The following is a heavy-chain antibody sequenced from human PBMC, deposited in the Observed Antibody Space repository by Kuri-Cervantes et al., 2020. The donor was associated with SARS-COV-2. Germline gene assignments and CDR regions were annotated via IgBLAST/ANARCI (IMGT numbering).Heavy chain of an antibody. J-gene: IGHJ4*02. D-gene: IGHD6-6*01. V-gene: IGHV3-23*01. CDR3: AKDREHSSSIGQVDY. Sequence: GGSLRLSCAASGFTFSSYAMSWVRQAPGKGLEWVSAISGSGGSTYYADSVKGRFTISRDNSKNTLYLQMNSLRAEDTAVYYCAKDREHSSSIGQVDYWGQGTLVTVSS. CDR2: ISGSGGST. CDR1: GFTFSSYA.